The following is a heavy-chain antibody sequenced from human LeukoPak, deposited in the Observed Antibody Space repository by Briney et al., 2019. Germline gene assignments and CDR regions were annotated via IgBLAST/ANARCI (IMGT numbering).Heavy chain of an antibody. V-gene: IGHV4-59*11. CDR1: GGSISSHY. D-gene: IGHD3-10*01. CDR3: ARGQRGWFGELSGKNYYHMDV. Sequence: SETLSLTCTVSGGSISSHYWSWIRQPPGKGLEWIGYIYYSGSTNYNPSLQSRVTISIDTSQNQFSLKLTSVTAADTAVYYRARGQRGWFGELSGKNYYHMDVWGKGTTVTVSS. CDR2: IYYSGST. J-gene: IGHJ6*03.